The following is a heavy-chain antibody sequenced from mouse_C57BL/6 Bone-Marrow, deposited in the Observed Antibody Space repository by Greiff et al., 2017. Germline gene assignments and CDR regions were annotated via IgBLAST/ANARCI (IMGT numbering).Heavy chain of an antibody. CDR1: GFTFSSYA. V-gene: IGHV5-4*01. J-gene: IGHJ1*03. CDR2: ISDGGSYT. Sequence: EVKLMESGGGLVKPGGSLKLSCAASGFTFSSYAMSWVRQTPEKRLEWVATISDGGSYTSYPDNVKGRFTISRDNAKNNLYLQMSQLRSQETAVYYSAREPLDWYFDVWGTGTTVTVSS. CDR3: AREPLDWYFDV.